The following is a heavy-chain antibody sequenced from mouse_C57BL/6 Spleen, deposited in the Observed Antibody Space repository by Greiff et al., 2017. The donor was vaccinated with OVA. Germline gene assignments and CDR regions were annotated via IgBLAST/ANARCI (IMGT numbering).Heavy chain of an antibody. CDR2: INPSTGGT. D-gene: IGHD3-1*01. Sequence: DVKLQESGPELVKPGASVKISCKASGYSFTGYYMNWVKQSPEKSLEWIGEINPSTGGTTYNQKFKAKATLTVDKSSSTAYMQLKSLTSEDSAVYYCARRALGDGYAMDYWGQGTSVTVSS. J-gene: IGHJ4*01. CDR3: ARRALGDGYAMDY. V-gene: IGHV1-42*01. CDR1: GYSFTGYY.